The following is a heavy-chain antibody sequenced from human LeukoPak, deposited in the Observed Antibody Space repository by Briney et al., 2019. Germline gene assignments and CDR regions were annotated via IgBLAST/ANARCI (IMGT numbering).Heavy chain of an antibody. CDR3: AKDIAAAGRTDY. CDR1: GFTFSSYE. Sequence: GGSLRLSCAASGFTFSSYEMNWVRQAPGKGLEWVAFIRYDGSNKYYADSVKGRFTISRDNSKNTLYLQMNSLRAEDTAVYYCAKDIAAAGRTDYWGQGTLVTVSS. J-gene: IGHJ4*02. D-gene: IGHD6-13*01. CDR2: IRYDGSNK. V-gene: IGHV3-30*02.